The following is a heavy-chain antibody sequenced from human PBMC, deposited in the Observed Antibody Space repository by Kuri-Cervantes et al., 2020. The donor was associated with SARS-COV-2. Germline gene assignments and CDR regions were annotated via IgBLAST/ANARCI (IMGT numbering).Heavy chain of an antibody. CDR1: GYSISSGYY. CDR3: ARGQLLPRFDY. D-gene: IGHD1-26*01. V-gene: IGHV4-38-2*01. CDR2: IYHSGST. J-gene: IGHJ4*02. Sequence: ESLKISCAVSGYSISSGYYWGWIRQPPGKGLEWIGSIYHSGSTYYNPSLKSRVTISVDTSKNQFSLKLSSVTAADTAVYYCARGQLLPRFDYWGQGTLVTVSS.